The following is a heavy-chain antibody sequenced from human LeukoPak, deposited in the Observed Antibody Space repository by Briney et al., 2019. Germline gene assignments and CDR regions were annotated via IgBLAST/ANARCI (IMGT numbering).Heavy chain of an antibody. V-gene: IGHV3-30*02. CDR1: GFTFSTYA. CDR3: AKEPYYDILTGYLLFDY. Sequence: PGGSLRLSCAASGFTFSTYAMHWVRQAPGKGLEWVAFIRFDGTNKYYADSVKGRFTISRDNSKNTLYMQMNSLRAEDTAVYYCAKEPYYDILTGYLLFDYWGQGTLVTVSS. J-gene: IGHJ4*02. D-gene: IGHD3-9*01. CDR2: IRFDGTNK.